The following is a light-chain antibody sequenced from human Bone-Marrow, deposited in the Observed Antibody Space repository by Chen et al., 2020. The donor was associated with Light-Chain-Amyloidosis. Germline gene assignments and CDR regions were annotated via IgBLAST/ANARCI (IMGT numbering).Light chain of an antibody. CDR2: DVS. V-gene: IGLV2-11*01. CDR1: SSDVGGYDY. Sequence: QSALTQPRSVSGSPGQSVAISCTGTSSDVGGYDYVSWYQQHPGKGPKFMIYDVSKRPSGVPDRFSGSKSGNTASLTISGLQAEDEADYYCCSYAGSYTWVFGGGTKLTVL. CDR3: CSYAGSYTWV. J-gene: IGLJ3*02.